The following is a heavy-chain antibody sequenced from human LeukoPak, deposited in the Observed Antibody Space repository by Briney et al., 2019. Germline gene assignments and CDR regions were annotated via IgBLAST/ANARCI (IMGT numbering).Heavy chain of an antibody. V-gene: IGHV3-23*01. CDR2: ISGSDSST. CDR1: GFTFSSSA. D-gene: IGHD5-24*01. Sequence: GSLRLSCAASGFTFSSSAMSWVRQAPGKGLEWVSTISGSDSSTYYADSVKGRFTISRDNSKNTLYLQMNSLRADDTAVYYCAKSGYNRFDYWGQGTLVTVSS. CDR3: AKSGYNRFDY. J-gene: IGHJ4*02.